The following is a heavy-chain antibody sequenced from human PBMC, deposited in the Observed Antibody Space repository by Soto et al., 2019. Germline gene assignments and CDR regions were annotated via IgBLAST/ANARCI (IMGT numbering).Heavy chain of an antibody. CDR1: GFTFSSYA. CDR2: ISYDGSNK. D-gene: IGHD2-15*01. J-gene: IGHJ1*01. CDR3: ATGRSCSGGSCSFTLEYFLH. V-gene: IGHV3-30-3*01. Sequence: QVQLVESGGGVVQPGRSLRLSCAASGFTFSSYAMHWVRQAPGKGLEWVAVISYDGSNKSYADSVKGRFTISRDNSKNTLYLQMNSLRDEDTAVYFCATGRSCSGGSCSFTLEYFLHWGQGTLVTVSS.